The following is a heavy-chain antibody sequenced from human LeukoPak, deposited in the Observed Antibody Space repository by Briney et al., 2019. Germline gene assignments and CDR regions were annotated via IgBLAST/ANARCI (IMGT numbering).Heavy chain of an antibody. J-gene: IGHJ6*03. CDR1: GGSISSGGYY. CDR3: ARLGLGDIVVVPAAIRSDYMDV. D-gene: IGHD2-2*02. Sequence: SETLSLTCAVSGGSISSGGYYWSWIRQPPGKGLEWIGYIYHSGSTYYNPSLKSRVTISVDRSKNQFSLKLSSVTAADTAVYYCARLGLGDIVVVPAAIRSDYMDVWGKGTTVTVSS. V-gene: IGHV4-30-2*01. CDR2: IYHSGST.